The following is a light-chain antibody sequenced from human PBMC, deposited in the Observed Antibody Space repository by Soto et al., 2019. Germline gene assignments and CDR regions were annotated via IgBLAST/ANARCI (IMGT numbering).Light chain of an antibody. V-gene: IGKV1-12*01. J-gene: IGKJ4*01. CDR3: QQTNSLPRT. CDR1: QGINSW. Sequence: DIQMTQSPSSVSASVGDRVTITCRASQGINSWLAWYQQKPGKAPKLLIYAASILESGVPSRFSGSGSGADFTLTIRSLQPEDFATSYCQQTNSLPRTFGGGTKVDIK. CDR2: AAS.